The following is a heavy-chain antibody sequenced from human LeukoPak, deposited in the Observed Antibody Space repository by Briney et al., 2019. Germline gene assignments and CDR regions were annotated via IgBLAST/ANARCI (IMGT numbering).Heavy chain of an antibody. V-gene: IGHV3-21*01. CDR3: ARDTRYCSGGSCYSGLPFDY. CDR1: GFTFSSYS. Sequence: PGGSLRLSCAASGFTFSSYSMNWVRQAPGKGLEWVSSISSSSSYIYYADSVKGRFTISRDSAKNSLYLQMNSLRAEDTAVYYCARDTRYCSGGSCYSGLPFDYWGQGTLVTVSS. CDR2: ISSSSSYI. D-gene: IGHD2-15*01. J-gene: IGHJ4*02.